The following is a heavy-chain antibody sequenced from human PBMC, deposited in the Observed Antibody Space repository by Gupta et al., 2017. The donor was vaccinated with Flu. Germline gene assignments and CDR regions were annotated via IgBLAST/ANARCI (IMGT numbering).Heavy chain of an antibody. J-gene: IGHJ6*02. CDR1: GFTFSSYS. Sequence: EVQLVESGGGLVKPGGSLRLSCAASGFTFSSYSMNWVRQAPGKGLEWVSSISSSSSYIYYADSVKGRFTISRDNAKNSLYLQMNSLRAEDTAVYYCARDTTETGIAVAGLYYYGMDVWGQGTTVTVSS. V-gene: IGHV3-21*01. CDR2: ISSSSSYI. CDR3: ARDTTETGIAVAGLYYYGMDV. D-gene: IGHD6-19*01.